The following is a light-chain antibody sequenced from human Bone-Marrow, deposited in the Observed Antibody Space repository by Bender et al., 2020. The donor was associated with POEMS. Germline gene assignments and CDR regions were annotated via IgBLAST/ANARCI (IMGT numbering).Light chain of an antibody. CDR3: QTWDDQII. CDR1: NLWDRY. Sequence: YELTQPPSMSVSPGQTATIACSGTNLWDRYTAWYQQKPGQSPVQIIYQQTKRPSGIPERFSGSSSGNTATLTISGTQAMDEAVYYCQTWDDQIIFGGGTRLTVL. V-gene: IGLV3-1*01. CDR2: QQT. J-gene: IGLJ2*01.